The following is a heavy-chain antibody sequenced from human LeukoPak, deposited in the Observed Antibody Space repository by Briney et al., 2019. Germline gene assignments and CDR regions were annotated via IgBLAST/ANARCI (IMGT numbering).Heavy chain of an antibody. Sequence: GGSLRLSCAASGFTFSSYWMHWVRQAPGKGLVWVSRINSDGSSTSYADSVKGRFTISRDNAKNTLYLQMNSLRAEDTAVYYCAREIYSSSWYLRYGMDAWGQGTTVTVSS. V-gene: IGHV3-74*01. CDR1: GFTFSSYW. CDR3: AREIYSSSWYLRYGMDA. D-gene: IGHD6-13*01. CDR2: INSDGSST. J-gene: IGHJ6*02.